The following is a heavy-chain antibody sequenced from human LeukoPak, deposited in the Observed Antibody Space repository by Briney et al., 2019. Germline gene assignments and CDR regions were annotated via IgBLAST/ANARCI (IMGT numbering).Heavy chain of an antibody. J-gene: IGHJ6*02. Sequence: KPSETLSLTCTVSGGSISSSSYYWGWIRQPPGKGLEWIGSIYYSGSTYYNPSLKSRVTISVDTSKNQFSLKLSSVTAADTAVYYCASRRYCSSTSCPTPPRYYYYGMDVWGQGTTVTVSS. CDR2: IYYSGST. V-gene: IGHV4-39*01. CDR3: ASRRYCSSTSCPTPPRYYYYGMDV. D-gene: IGHD2-2*01. CDR1: GGSISSSSYY.